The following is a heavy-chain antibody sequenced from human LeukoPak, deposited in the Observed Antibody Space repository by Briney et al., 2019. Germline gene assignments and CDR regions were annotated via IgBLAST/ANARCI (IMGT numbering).Heavy chain of an antibody. D-gene: IGHD3-10*01. CDR1: GFILDDYA. J-gene: IGHJ3*02. V-gene: IGHV3-43*02. Sequence: PGWSLTLACAAAGFILDDYAMHWVRQAPGKGLEWVSLISGDGGRTYYTDSVKGRFTISRDNSKHSLYLQMNSLRTEDTALYYCTKNGGYSDAFDIWGQGTMVTVSS. CDR3: TKNGGYSDAFDI. CDR2: ISGDGGRT.